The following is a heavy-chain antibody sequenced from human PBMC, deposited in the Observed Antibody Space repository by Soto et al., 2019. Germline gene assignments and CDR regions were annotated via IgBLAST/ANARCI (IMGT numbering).Heavy chain of an antibody. J-gene: IGHJ4*02. CDR3: AKGPLPFSELLLKD. V-gene: IGHV3-30*18. CDR1: GFTFSSYG. D-gene: IGHD1-7*01. CDR2: ISYDGSNK. Sequence: QVQLVESGGGVVQPGRSLRLSCAASGFTFSSYGMHWVRQAPGKGLEWVAVISYDGSNKYYADSVKGRFTISRDNSKNTLYLQMNSVRAEDTAVYYCAKGPLPFSELLLKDWGQGTLVTVSS.